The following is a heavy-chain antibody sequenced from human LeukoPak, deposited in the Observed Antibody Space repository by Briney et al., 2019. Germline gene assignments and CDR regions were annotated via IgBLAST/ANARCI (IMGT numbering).Heavy chain of an antibody. CDR1: GFTFRSYA. Sequence: GGSLRLSCAASGFTFRSYAVTWVRQAPGKGLEWVSTISDSGVSTHYADSVKGRFTISRDNSKNTLYLQMNSLRAEDTAVYYCARTVTTSRAPIDYWGQGTLVTVSS. J-gene: IGHJ4*02. V-gene: IGHV3-23*01. CDR2: ISDSGVST. D-gene: IGHD4-17*01. CDR3: ARTVTTSRAPIDY.